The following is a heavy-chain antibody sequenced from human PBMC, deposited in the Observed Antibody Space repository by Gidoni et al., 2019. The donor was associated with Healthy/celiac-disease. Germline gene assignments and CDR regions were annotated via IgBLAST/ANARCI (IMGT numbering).Heavy chain of an antibody. CDR1: GYTFPSYD. V-gene: IGHV1-8*01. J-gene: IGHJ2*01. CDR2: MNPNSGNT. D-gene: IGHD3-3*01. CDR3: ARAANYDFWSGFPEEPYWYFDL. Sequence: QVQLVQSGAEVKKPGASVKVSCKASGYTFPSYDINWVRQATGQGLEWMGWMNPNSGNTGYAQKFQGRVTMTRNTSISTAYMELSSLRSEDTAVYYCARAANYDFWSGFPEEPYWYFDLWGRGTLVTVSS.